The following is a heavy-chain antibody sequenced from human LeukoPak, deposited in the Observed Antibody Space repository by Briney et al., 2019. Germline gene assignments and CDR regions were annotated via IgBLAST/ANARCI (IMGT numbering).Heavy chain of an antibody. CDR2: ITSNGGSK. V-gene: IGHV3-64*01. D-gene: IGHD2-2*01. J-gene: IGHJ4*02. CDR1: GFSLSTYT. CDR3: AREFCDTNNCYEAALAY. Sequence: GGPLRLSCAASGFSLSTYTMHWVPQAPGKALEYVSTITSNGGSKYYATSVKGRFTISRDNYQNTLYLQMGSLTAEDVALYYCAREFCDTNNCYEAALAYWGQGTLVSVSS.